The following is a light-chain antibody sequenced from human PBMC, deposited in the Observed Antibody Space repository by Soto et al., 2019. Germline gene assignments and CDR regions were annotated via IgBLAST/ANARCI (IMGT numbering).Light chain of an antibody. CDR3: QQFDNWPWT. CDR2: SAS. J-gene: IGKJ1*01. CDR1: QSVSSY. V-gene: IGKV3-15*01. Sequence: EIVLTQSPATLSLSPGERATLSCRASQSVSSYLAWYQQKPGQAPRLLIYSASTRATGIPARFSGSGSGTEFTLTISSLQSEDFAVYYCQQFDNWPWTFGQGTKV.